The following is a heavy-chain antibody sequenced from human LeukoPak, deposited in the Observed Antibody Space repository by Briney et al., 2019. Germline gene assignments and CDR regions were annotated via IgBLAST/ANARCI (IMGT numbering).Heavy chain of an antibody. J-gene: IGHJ4*02. CDR1: GGSISSYY. CDR3: ARYDSSGFYQYYFDY. D-gene: IGHD3-22*01. V-gene: IGHV4-59*01. CDR2: IYYSGYT. Sequence: SETLSLTCTVSGGSISSYYWGWIRQPPGKGLEWIGYIYYSGYTNYNPSLKSRVTISVDTSKKQFSLKLTSVTAADTAVYYCARYDSSGFYQYYFDYWGLGTLVTVSS.